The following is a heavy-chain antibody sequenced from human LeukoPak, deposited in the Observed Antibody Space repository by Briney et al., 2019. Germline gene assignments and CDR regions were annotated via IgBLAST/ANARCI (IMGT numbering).Heavy chain of an antibody. CDR1: GGSLSGYY. CDR3: AREGRMSMGIEY. Sequence: ENLSLTCAVYGGSLSGYYWSWIRQSPGKGLEGIGEINHGGRPNYNPSLKSRVTMSVDTSKDPFSLKLSSVTAADTAVYFCAREGRMSMGIEYWGQGTLVTVSS. V-gene: IGHV4-34*01. CDR2: INHGGRP. D-gene: IGHD4/OR15-4a*01. J-gene: IGHJ4*02.